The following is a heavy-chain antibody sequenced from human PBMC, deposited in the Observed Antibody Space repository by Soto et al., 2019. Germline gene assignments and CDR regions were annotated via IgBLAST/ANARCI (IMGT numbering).Heavy chain of an antibody. D-gene: IGHD3-10*01. V-gene: IGHV4-39*01. CDR2: IYYSGST. J-gene: IGHJ5*02. CDR1: GGSIGSSSYY. CDR3: ATAASGYCSGRAWLDP. Sequence: SETLSLTCTVSGGSIGSSSYYWGWIRQPPGKGLEWIGSIYYSGSTYYNPSLKSRVTISVDTSKNQFSLKLSSVTAADTAVYYCATAASGYCSGRAWLDPWGQGTLVTVSS.